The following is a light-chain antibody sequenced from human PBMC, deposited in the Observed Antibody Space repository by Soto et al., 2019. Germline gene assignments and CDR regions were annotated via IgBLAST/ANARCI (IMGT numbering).Light chain of an antibody. CDR2: EVT. CDR1: SSDIGAYNY. V-gene: IGLV2-14*01. CDR3: SSYTSTSTLYV. Sequence: QSALTQPASVSGSPGQSITISCIGTSSDIGAYNYVSWYQQHPGKVPKLMIYEVTNRPSGLSNRFSGSKSGNTASLNISGLQTEDEADYFCSSYTSTSTLYVFGTAPTVTVL. J-gene: IGLJ1*01.